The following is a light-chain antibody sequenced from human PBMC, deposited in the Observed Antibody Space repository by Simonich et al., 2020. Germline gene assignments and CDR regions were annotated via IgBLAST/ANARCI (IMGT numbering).Light chain of an antibody. CDR1: QSVLYSSNNNNY. CDR2: WAS. CDR3: QQYYSTPWT. Sequence: DIVMTQSPDSLAVSLGERATINCQSSQSVLYSSNNNNYLAWYQQKPGQPPKLRIYWASTRESGVPDRFSGSGSGTDFTLTSSSLQAEDVAVYYCQQYYSTPWTFGQGTKVEIK. J-gene: IGKJ1*01. V-gene: IGKV4-1*01.